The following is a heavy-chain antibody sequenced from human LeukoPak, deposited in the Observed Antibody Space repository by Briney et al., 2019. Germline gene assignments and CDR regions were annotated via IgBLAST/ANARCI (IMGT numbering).Heavy chain of an antibody. CDR3: AKGVLGYSYGTNFDY. V-gene: IGHV3-23*01. CDR1: GFTFSSYA. Sequence: GGSLRLSCAAYGFTFSSYAMSLVRQAPGEGLEWVSAISGSGGSTYYADSVKGRFTISRDNSKNTLYLQMNSLRAEDTAVYYCAKGVLGYSYGTNFDYWGQGTLVTVSS. D-gene: IGHD5-18*01. J-gene: IGHJ4*02. CDR2: ISGSGGST.